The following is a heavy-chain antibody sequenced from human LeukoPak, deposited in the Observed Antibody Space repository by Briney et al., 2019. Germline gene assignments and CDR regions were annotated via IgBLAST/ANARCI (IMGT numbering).Heavy chain of an antibody. J-gene: IGHJ4*02. CDR2: IIPIFGTA. D-gene: IGHD3-22*01. CDR3: ARGMSSGYYNDGSFDY. V-gene: IGHV1-69*05. CDR1: GGTFSSYA. Sequence: ASVKVSCKASGGTFSSYAISWVRQAPGQGLEWMGGIIPIFGTANYAQKFQGRVTITTDESTSTAYMELCSLRSEDTAVYYCARGMSSGYYNDGSFDYWGQGTLVTVSS.